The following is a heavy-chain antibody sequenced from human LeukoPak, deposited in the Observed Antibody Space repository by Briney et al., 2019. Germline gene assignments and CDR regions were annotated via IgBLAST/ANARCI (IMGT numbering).Heavy chain of an antibody. J-gene: IGHJ4*02. CDR2: INPNSGGT. CDR1: GYTFTGYY. D-gene: IGHD4-23*01. Sequence: ASVKVSCKASGYTFTGYYMHWVRQAPGQGLEWMGWINPNSGGTNTAQKFQGRVTMTRDTSISTAYMELSSLRSDDTAVYYCAKEFGNSPKFDYWGQGTLVTVSS. CDR3: AKEFGNSPKFDY. V-gene: IGHV1-2*02.